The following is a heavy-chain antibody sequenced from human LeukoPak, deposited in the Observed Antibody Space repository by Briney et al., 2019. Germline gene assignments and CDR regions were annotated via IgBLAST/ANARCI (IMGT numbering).Heavy chain of an antibody. J-gene: IGHJ4*02. CDR1: GYTFTSYD. CDR3: AVAPGDY. V-gene: IGHV1-8*01. CDR2: MNPNSGNT. Sequence: GASVKVSCKASGYTFTSYDINWVRQATGQGLEWMGWMNPNSGNTGYAQKFQGRVTLTRDTSITTVYMELSRLTSDDTAIFYCAVAPGDYWGQGTLVTVSS. D-gene: IGHD2-21*01.